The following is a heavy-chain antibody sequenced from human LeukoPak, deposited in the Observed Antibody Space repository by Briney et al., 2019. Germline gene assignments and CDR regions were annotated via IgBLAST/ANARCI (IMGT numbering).Heavy chain of an antibody. Sequence: SETLSLTCTVSGGSISSYYWSWIRQPAGKGLEWIGRIYPSGTTNYNPSLKSRVTMSVDTSKNQFSLKLSSVTAADTAVYHCARAGVDCSTTTCEGPNWFDPWGQGTLVTVSS. D-gene: IGHD2-2*01. CDR1: GGSISSYY. J-gene: IGHJ5*02. CDR3: ARAGVDCSTTTCEGPNWFDP. CDR2: IYPSGTT. V-gene: IGHV4-4*07.